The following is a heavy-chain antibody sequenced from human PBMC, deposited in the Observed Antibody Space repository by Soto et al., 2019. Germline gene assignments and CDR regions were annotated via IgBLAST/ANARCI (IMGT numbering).Heavy chain of an antibody. V-gene: IGHV1-18*01. J-gene: IGHJ4*02. CDR2: ISAYNGNT. CDR1: GYTFTSYG. Sequence: ASVKVSCKASGYTFTSYGISWVRQAPGQGLEWMEWISAYNGNTNYAQKLQGRVTMTTDTSTSTAYMELRSLRSDDTAVYYCARAHPQYYYDSSGYPLYYFDYWGQGTLVTVSS. CDR3: ARAHPQYYYDSSGYPLYYFDY. D-gene: IGHD3-22*01.